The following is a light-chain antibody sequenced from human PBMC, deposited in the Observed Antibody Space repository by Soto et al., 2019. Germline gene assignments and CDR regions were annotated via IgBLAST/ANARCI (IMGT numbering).Light chain of an antibody. CDR1: SSNIGNNY. J-gene: IGLJ2*01. CDR3: GTWDSSLSAVV. CDR2: DNN. Sequence: QSVLTQPPSVSAAPGQKVTLSCSGSSSNIGNNYVSWYQHLPGTAPKLLIYDNNERPSGIPDRFSGSKSGTSATLGITGLQTGDEADYYCGTWDSSLSAVVFGGGTKVTVL. V-gene: IGLV1-51*01.